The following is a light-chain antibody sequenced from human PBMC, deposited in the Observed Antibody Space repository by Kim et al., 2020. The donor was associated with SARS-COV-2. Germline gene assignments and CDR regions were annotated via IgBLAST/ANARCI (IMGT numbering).Light chain of an antibody. CDR1: RSNIGNNV. CDR2: SND. V-gene: IGLV1-44*01. CDR3: AAWDDSLSGVV. Sequence: GPRVTIPCSGSRSNIGNNVVNWYQQVPGTAPKLLIYSNDHRPSGVPDRVSGSKSGTSASLAISGLQSEDEANYYCAAWDDSLSGVVFGGGTQLTVL. J-gene: IGLJ2*01.